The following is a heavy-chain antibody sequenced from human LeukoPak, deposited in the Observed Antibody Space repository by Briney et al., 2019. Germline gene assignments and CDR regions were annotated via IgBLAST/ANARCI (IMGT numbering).Heavy chain of an antibody. J-gene: IGHJ4*02. CDR2: IIPIFGTA. D-gene: IGHD2-15*01. CDR3: ARVGRVVGQPVFDY. V-gene: IGHV1-69*13. Sequence: ASVKVSCKASGGTFSSYAISWVRQAPGQGLEWMGGIIPIFGTANYAQKFQGRVTITADESTSIAYMELSSLRSEDTAVYYCARVGRVVGQPVFDYWGQGTLVTVSS. CDR1: GGTFSSYA.